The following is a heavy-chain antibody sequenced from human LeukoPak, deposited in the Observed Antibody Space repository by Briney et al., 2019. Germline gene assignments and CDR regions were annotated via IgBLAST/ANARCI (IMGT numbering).Heavy chain of an antibody. V-gene: IGHV1-18*01. CDR1: GYTFPSNG. D-gene: IGHD3-10*01. J-gene: IGHJ4*02. CDR2: ISAYNGDT. Sequence: ASVKVSCKASGYTFPSNGIIWVRQAPGQGLEWMGWISAYNGDTNYAHKLQGRVTMTTDTSTSTVYMELRSLRSDDTAVYYCARLLWFGETHFDYWGQGTLVTVSS. CDR3: ARLLWFGETHFDY.